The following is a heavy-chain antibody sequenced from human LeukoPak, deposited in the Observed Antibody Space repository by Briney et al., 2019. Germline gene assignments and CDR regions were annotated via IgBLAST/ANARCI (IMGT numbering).Heavy chain of an antibody. CDR1: GYTFTGYY. Sequence: ASVKVSCTASGYTFTGYYMHWVRQAPGQGLEWMGWINPNSGGTNYAQKFQGRVTMTRDTSISTAYMELSRLRSDDTAVYYCARDKEVVVDYGMDVWGQGTTVTVSS. CDR2: INPNSGGT. J-gene: IGHJ6*02. D-gene: IGHD3-22*01. V-gene: IGHV1-2*02. CDR3: ARDKEVVVDYGMDV.